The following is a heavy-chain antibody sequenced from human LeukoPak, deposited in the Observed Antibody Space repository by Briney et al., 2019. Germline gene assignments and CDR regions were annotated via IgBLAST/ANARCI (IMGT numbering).Heavy chain of an antibody. CDR2: ISAYNGNT. Sequence: ASVKVSCKASGYTFTGYYMHWVRQAPGQGLEWMGWISAYNGNTNYAQKLQGRVTMTTDTSTSTAYMELRSLRSDDTAVYYCARDVGSGWYGGSAYWGQGTLVTVSS. V-gene: IGHV1-18*04. D-gene: IGHD6-19*01. CDR1: GYTFTGYY. CDR3: ARDVGSGWYGGSAY. J-gene: IGHJ4*02.